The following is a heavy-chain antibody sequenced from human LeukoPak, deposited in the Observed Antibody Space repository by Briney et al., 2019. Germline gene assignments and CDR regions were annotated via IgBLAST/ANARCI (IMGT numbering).Heavy chain of an antibody. CDR3: ERSSYGSGTDVDY. CDR2: ISSSSSYI. Sequence: PRGSLRLSCAASGFTVIGYSMNWGRQAPGKGLECVSSISSSSSYIYYADSLKGRFTISRDNGNNSLYMQMKSLRGEDPAVYYCERSSYGSGTDVDYWGQGTLVTVYS. CDR1: GFTVIGYS. D-gene: IGHD3-10*01. J-gene: IGHJ4*02. V-gene: IGHV3-21*01.